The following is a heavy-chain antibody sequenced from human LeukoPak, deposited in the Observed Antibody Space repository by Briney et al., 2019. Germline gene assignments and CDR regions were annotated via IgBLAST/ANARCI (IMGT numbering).Heavy chain of an antibody. CDR2: IYSGGST. J-gene: IGHJ4*02. Sequence: PGGSLRLSCAASGFTVSSNYMSWVRQAPGKGLEWVSVIYSGGSTYYEASVKGRFTISRDNSKNTLYLQMNSRRAEDTAVYYCARDLLAAGDNDYWGQGTLVTVSS. CDR1: GFTVSSNY. D-gene: IGHD6-19*01. V-gene: IGHV3-66*02. CDR3: ARDLLAAGDNDY.